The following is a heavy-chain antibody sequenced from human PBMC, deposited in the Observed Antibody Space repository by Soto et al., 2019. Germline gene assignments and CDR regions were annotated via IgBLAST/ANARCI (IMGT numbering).Heavy chain of an antibody. D-gene: IGHD6-19*01. J-gene: IGHJ6*02. CDR1: GLIFSDYH. V-gene: IGHV3-72*01. Sequence: EVQLVESGGGLVQPGGSLRLSCAASGLIFSDYHMDWVRQAPGKGLEWVGRIRRKPNSYTTEYSASVKGRFTISRDDSKNSRSLQMNRLKSEDTAVYYCAMLGGWSGGSSGMDVWGQGTTVTVSS. CDR2: IRRKPNSYTT. CDR3: AMLGGWSGGSSGMDV.